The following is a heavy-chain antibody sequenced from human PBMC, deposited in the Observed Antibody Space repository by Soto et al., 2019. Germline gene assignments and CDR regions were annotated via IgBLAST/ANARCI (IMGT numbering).Heavy chain of an antibody. Sequence: SETLSLTCAVSGGSISSSNWWSWVRQPPGKGLEWIGEIYHSGSTNYSPSLKSRVTISVDKAKNQFSLKLSSVTAADTAVYYCASLLRYFDWWDFDYWGQGSLVTVSS. CDR3: ASLLRYFDWWDFDY. J-gene: IGHJ4*02. D-gene: IGHD3-9*01. CDR1: GGSISSSNW. V-gene: IGHV4-4*02. CDR2: IYHSGST.